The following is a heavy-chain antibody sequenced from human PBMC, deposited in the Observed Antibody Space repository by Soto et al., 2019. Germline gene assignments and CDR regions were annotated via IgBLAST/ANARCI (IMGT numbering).Heavy chain of an antibody. D-gene: IGHD3-10*01. CDR2: IYHSGST. CDR1: GGSISSGGYS. J-gene: IGHJ6*02. V-gene: IGHV4-30-2*03. CDR3: ARNVRGGYYGMDV. Sequence: SETLSLTCAVSGGSISSGGYSWSWIRQPPGKGLEWIGSIYHSGSTYYNPSLKSRVTISVDTSKNQFSLKLSSVTAADTAVYYCARNVRGGYYGMDVWGQGTTVTVSS.